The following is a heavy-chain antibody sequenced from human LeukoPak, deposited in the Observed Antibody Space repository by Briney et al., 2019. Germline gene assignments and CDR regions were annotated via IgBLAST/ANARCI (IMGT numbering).Heavy chain of an antibody. Sequence: APVKVSCTASGYTFIPYYINWVRQAPGQGREWMGWINTHSGGTNYAQQCQGRLTMTRDTSISTAYMELSRLRSDDTAVYYCARMQQLVIDYWGQGAQVTVSS. CDR1: GYTFIPYY. V-gene: IGHV1-2*02. J-gene: IGHJ4*02. CDR2: INTHSGGT. CDR3: ARMQQLVIDY. D-gene: IGHD6-6*01.